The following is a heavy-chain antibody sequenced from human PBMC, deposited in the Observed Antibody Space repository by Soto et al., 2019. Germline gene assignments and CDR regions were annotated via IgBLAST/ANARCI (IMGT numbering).Heavy chain of an antibody. D-gene: IGHD3-3*01. CDR1: GGSISIYY. CDR3: ASTIFGGNWFDP. Sequence: ESLSIACPGSGGSISIYYWIWIRQPPGKGLESIGYIYYSGSTNYNTSLKSQVTISVDTSKDQFSLKLSPVTAADTAVYYCASTIFGGNWFDPWGQGTLVTVYS. V-gene: IGHV4-59*01. CDR2: IYYSGST. J-gene: IGHJ5*02.